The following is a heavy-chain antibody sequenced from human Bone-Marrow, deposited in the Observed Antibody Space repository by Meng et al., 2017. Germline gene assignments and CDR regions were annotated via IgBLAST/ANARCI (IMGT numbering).Heavy chain of an antibody. CDR2: ISGSGGST. J-gene: IGHJ4*02. CDR3: AKDGPFDY. Sequence: EVRRVEVGGGLGQPGGSLRLSLAASGFTISSYAMSWVRQAPGKGLEWVSAISGSGGSTYYADAVKGRFTISRDNSKNTLYLQMNSLRAEDTAVYYCAKDGPFDYWGQGTLVTVSS. V-gene: IGHV3-23*04. CDR1: GFTISSYA.